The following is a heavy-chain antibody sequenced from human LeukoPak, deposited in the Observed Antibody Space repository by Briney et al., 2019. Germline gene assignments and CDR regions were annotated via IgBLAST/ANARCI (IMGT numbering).Heavy chain of an antibody. Sequence: GGSLRLSCAASGFTFSSYAMSWVRQAPGKGLEWVANIKEDGSEKYYVDSVKGRFTISRDNAKNSLYLQMNSPRAEDTAVYYCARQLGYCSSTSCYAWFDPWGQGTLVTVSS. CDR2: IKEDGSEK. J-gene: IGHJ5*02. V-gene: IGHV3-7*01. CDR1: GFTFSSYA. D-gene: IGHD2-2*01. CDR3: ARQLGYCSSTSCYAWFDP.